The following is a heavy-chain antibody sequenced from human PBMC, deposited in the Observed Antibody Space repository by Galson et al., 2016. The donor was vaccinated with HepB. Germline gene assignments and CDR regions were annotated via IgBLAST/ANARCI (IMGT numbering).Heavy chain of an antibody. CDR2: SRNKANSYTT. V-gene: IGHV3-72*01. D-gene: IGHD4/OR15-4a*01. CDR3: ARVRAESYFDY. Sequence: SLRLSCAASGFTSSDHYMDWVRQAPGKGLEWVGRSRNKANSYTTEYAASVKGRFTISRDDSESSLYLQMNSLKTEDTAVYYCARVRAESYFDYWGQGTQVTVSS. CDR1: GFTSSDHY. J-gene: IGHJ4*02.